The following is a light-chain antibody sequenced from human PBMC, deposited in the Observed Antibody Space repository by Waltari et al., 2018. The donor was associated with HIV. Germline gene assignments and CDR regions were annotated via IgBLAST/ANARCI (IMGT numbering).Light chain of an antibody. CDR1: QDISSY. CDR3: QQYDNVPVT. J-gene: IGKJ3*01. CDR2: DAS. Sequence: DIQMTQSPSSLSASVGDRVTITCQASQDISSYLNWYQQKPGKAPKLLIYDASDLETGVPSRFSGSGSGTDFNFNISSLQPADIATYYCQQYDNVPVTFGPGTKVEIK. V-gene: IGKV1-33*01.